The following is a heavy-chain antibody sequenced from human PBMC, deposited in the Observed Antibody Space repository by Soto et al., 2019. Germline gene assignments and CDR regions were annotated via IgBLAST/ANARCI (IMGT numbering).Heavy chain of an antibody. D-gene: IGHD2-2*01. J-gene: IGHJ5*02. CDR3: ARFLGYCSSTSCYNWFDP. V-gene: IGHV4-38-2*02. CDR2: IYHSGST. CDR1: GYSISSGYY. Sequence: SETLSLTCTVSGYSISSGYYWGWIRQPPGQGLEWIGSIYHSGSTYYNPSLKSRVTISVDTSKNQFSLKLSSVTAADTAVYYCARFLGYCSSTSCYNWFDPWGQGTLVTVSS.